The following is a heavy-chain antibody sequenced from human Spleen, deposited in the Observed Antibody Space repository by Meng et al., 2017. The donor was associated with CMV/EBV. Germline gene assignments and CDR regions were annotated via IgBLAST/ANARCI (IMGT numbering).Heavy chain of an antibody. CDR2: IIPIFGTT. J-gene: IGHJ6*02. D-gene: IGHD2-15*01. CDR3: ARSAGSTDWPYYYYGLDV. V-gene: IGHV1-69*05. Sequence: SVKVSCKASGGAFRTYTHSWVRQAPGQGLEWMGGIIPIFGTTKYAQRFQGRVTITTDESTTTTYMELSSLRSEDTAVYYCARSAGSTDWPYYYYGLDVWGQGTTVTVSS. CDR1: GGAFRTYT.